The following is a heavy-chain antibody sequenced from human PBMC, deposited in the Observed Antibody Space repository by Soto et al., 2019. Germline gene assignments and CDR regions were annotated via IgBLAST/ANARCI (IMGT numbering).Heavy chain of an antibody. CDR3: AKKEAGNYPFDY. Sequence: GGSLRLSFAASGFTFNKYRMNWVRQAPGKGLERVSAIGDTATVTLDADSVKGRLTISRDNSKNTLYLTMNSLRAEDTAVYYCAKKEAGNYPFDYWGPGTLVTVSS. CDR1: GFTFNKYR. CDR2: IGDTATVT. J-gene: IGHJ4*02. D-gene: IGHD1-7*01. V-gene: IGHV3-23*01.